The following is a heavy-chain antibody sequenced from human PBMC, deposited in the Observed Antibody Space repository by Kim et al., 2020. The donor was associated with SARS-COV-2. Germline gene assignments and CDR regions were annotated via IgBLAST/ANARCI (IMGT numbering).Heavy chain of an antibody. CDR3: ATQGSSSWKHYFDF. CDR2: IYTGDSDS. Sequence: GESLKISCRGSGYSFTSYWIGWVRQMPGKGLEWMGIIYTGDSDSRYSPSFQGQVTISADKSISTAYLQLSSLKASHTAVYCCATQGSSSWKHYFDFWGQGTLVTVSS. CDR1: GYSFTSYW. D-gene: IGHD6-13*01. J-gene: IGHJ4*02. V-gene: IGHV5-51*01.